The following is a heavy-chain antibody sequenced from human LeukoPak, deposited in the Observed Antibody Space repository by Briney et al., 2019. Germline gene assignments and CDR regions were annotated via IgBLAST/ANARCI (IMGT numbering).Heavy chain of an antibody. CDR3: AKELYYYGSGPLGYFDL. J-gene: IGHJ2*01. CDR2: ISGSGGST. V-gene: IGHV3-23*01. D-gene: IGHD3-10*01. CDR1: GFTFSSYA. Sequence: GGSLRLSCAASGFTFSSYAMSWVRQAPGKGLEWVSAISGSGGSTYYADSVKGRFTISRDNSKNTLYLQMNSLRAEDTAVYYCAKELYYYGSGPLGYFDLWGRGTLVTVSS.